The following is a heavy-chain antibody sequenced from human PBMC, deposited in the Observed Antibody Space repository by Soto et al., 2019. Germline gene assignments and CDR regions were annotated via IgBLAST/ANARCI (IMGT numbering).Heavy chain of an antibody. CDR3: AREVQVHTPAFVY. D-gene: IGHD3-10*01. V-gene: IGHV1-69*19. CDR2: ISPIFGAA. Sequence: QVQLVQSGAEIKKPGSSVKVSCQSSGGTFNTYAMNWVRQAPGQGPEWMGDISPIFGAANYAPKFQGRVTITADESTGTSYMQLSSLTSEDTALYFCAREVQVHTPAFVYWGQGTLVTVSS. J-gene: IGHJ4*02. CDR1: GGTFNTYA.